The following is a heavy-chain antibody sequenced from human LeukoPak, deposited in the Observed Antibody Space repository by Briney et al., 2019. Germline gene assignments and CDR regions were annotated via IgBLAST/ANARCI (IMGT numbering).Heavy chain of an antibody. CDR2: INHSGST. J-gene: IGHJ6*03. V-gene: IGHV4-34*01. CDR1: GVSFSGYY. D-gene: IGHD6-13*01. CDR3: ARADYSSTWSHDYYYMDV. Sequence: SETLSLTCAVYGVSFSGYYWSWIRQPPGKGLEWIGEINHSGSTNYNPSLKSRVTISVDTSKNQFSLKLSSVTAADTAVYYCARADYSSTWSHDYYYMDVWGKGTTVTVSS.